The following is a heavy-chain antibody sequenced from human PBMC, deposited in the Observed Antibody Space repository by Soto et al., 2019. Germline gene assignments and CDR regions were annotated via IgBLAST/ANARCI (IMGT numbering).Heavy chain of an antibody. CDR3: FRSCRVGSTPPSLDY. D-gene: IGHD1-26*01. Sequence: SETLSLTCAVSGDSITTNKWWSWVRQPPGKGLEWIGEVYHTGLTNYNSSLKSRVTMSVDTSKNQFSLKLTSVTAADTAVYFCFRSCRVGSTPPSLDYWGQGTRVTVSS. CDR2: VYHTGLT. CDR1: GDSITTNKW. V-gene: IGHV4-4*02. J-gene: IGHJ4*02.